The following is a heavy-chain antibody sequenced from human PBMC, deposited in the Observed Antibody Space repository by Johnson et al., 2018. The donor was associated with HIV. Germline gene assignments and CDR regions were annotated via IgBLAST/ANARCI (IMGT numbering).Heavy chain of an antibody. V-gene: IGHV3-11*01. CDR1: GFTFSDYY. CDR2: ISSSGSTI. Sequence: QVQLVESGGGLVKPGGSLRLSCAASGFTFSDYYMSWIRQAPGKGLEWVSYISSSGSTIYYTDSVKGRFTISRDNSKNTLFLQMNSLKTEDTAVYYCTTDWVDYYDIWGQGTMVTVSS. J-gene: IGHJ3*02. CDR3: TTDWVDYYDI. D-gene: IGHD3-10*01.